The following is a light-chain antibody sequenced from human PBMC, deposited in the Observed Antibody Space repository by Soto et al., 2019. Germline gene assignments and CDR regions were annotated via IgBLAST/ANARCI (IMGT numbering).Light chain of an antibody. CDR2: AAS. J-gene: IGKJ2*01. CDR3: QQRNSYPRT. V-gene: IGKV1-9*01. CDR1: QGINIF. Sequence: DIQLTQSPSFLSASVGDRVTITCRASQGINIFLAWFQQKPGKAPNLLISAASTLQSGVPSRFSGSGSETEFTLTITSLQPEDSATYYSQQRNSYPRTFGQGTKVEIK.